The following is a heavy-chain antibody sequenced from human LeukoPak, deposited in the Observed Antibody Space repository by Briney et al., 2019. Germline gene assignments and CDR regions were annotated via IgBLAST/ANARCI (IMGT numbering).Heavy chain of an antibody. J-gene: IGHJ4*02. D-gene: IGHD3-22*01. CDR3: AKEITMIVVDHTVIDY. CDR1: GFTLSSYA. V-gene: IGHV3-23*01. CDR2: ISGSGGST. Sequence: GGSLRLSCAASGFTLSSYAMSWVRQAPGKGLEWASGISGSGGSTYCADSVKGRFTISRDNSKNTLYLQMNSLRAEDTAVYYCAKEITMIVVDHTVIDYWGQGTLVAVSS.